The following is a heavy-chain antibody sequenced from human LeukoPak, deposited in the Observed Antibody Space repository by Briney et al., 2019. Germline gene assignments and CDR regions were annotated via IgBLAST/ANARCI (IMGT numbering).Heavy chain of an antibody. J-gene: IGHJ4*02. CDR1: GFTFSSYA. Sequence: GGSLRLSCAASGFTFSSYAMSWVRQAPGKGLEWVSAISGSGGSTYYADSVKGRFTISRDNSKNTLYLQMNSLRAEDTAVYYCARDLRGYSYGTDYWGQGTLVTVSS. CDR3: ARDLRGYSYGTDY. D-gene: IGHD5-18*01. CDR2: ISGSGGST. V-gene: IGHV3-23*01.